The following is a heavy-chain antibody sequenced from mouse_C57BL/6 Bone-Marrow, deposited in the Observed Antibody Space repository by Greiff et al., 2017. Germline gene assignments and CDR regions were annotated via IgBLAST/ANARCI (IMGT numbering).Heavy chain of an antibody. CDR3: AREIYYYGSSLAY. CDR2: INPSTGCT. Sequence: VQLQQSGPELVKPGASVKISCKASGYSFTGYYMNWVKQSPEKSLEWIGEINPSTGCTTYNQKFKAKATLTVDKSSSTAYMQLKSLTSEDSAVYYCAREIYYYGSSLAYWGQGTLVTVSA. CDR1: GYSFTGYY. V-gene: IGHV1-42*01. J-gene: IGHJ3*01. D-gene: IGHD1-1*01.